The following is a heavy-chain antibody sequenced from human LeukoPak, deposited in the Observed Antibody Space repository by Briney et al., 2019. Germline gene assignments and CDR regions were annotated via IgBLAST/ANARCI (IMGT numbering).Heavy chain of an antibody. CDR3: ARGSDYSDSGGCFFDL. D-gene: IGHD3-22*01. Sequence: PSETLSLTCTVSGGSISSGDYYWSWIRQPPGKGLEWIGYIYYSGSTYYNPSLKSRVTMSIDTSKNQFSLKLSSVTAADTAVYYCARGSDYSDSGGCFFDLWGRGTLVTVSS. J-gene: IGHJ2*01. CDR2: IYYSGST. CDR1: GGSISSGDYY. V-gene: IGHV4-30-4*01.